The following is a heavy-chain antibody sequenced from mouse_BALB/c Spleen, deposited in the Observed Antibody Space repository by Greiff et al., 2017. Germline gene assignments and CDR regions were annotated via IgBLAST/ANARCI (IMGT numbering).Heavy chain of an antibody. CDR2: ISSGSSTI. Sequence: LVESGGGLVQPGGSRKLSCAASGFTFSSFGMHWVRQAPEKGLEWVAYISSGSSTIYYADTVKGRFTISRDNPKNTLFLQMTSLRSEDTAMYYCARRITTVVAGGAMDYWGQGTSVTVSS. V-gene: IGHV5-17*02. J-gene: IGHJ4*01. CDR3: ARRITTVVAGGAMDY. CDR1: GFTFSSFG. D-gene: IGHD1-1*01.